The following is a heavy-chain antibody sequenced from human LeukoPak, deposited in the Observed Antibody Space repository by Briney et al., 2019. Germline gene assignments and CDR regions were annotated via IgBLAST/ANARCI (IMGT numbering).Heavy chain of an antibody. CDR2: ISSSGSTI. CDR3: ARGSGDLYYYYYYMDV. Sequence: PGGSLRLSCAASGFTFSDYYMSWIRQAPGKGVEWVSYISSSGSTIYYADSVKGRFTISRDNAKNSLYLQMNSLRAEDTAVYYCARGSGDLYYYYYYMDVWGRGTTVTISS. V-gene: IGHV3-11*01. J-gene: IGHJ6*03. D-gene: IGHD2-15*01. CDR1: GFTFSDYY.